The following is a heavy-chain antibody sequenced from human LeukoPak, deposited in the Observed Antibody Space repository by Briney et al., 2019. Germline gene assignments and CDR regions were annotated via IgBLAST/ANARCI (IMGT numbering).Heavy chain of an antibody. CDR3: AKDLAEMATIIDY. V-gene: IGHV3-23*01. D-gene: IGHD5-24*01. J-gene: IGHJ4*02. Sequence: PGGSLRLSCAASGFTFSRYAMSWVRQAPAKGLEWVSAISGSGGSTYYAESVKGRFTISRDNSKNTLYLQMNSLRAEDTAVYYCAKDLAEMATIIDYWGQGTLVTVSS. CDR1: GFTFSRYA. CDR2: ISGSGGST.